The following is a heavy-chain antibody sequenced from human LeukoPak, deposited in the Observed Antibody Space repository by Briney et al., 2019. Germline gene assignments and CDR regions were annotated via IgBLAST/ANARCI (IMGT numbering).Heavy chain of an antibody. D-gene: IGHD3-22*01. Sequence: GGSLRLSCAVSGFNVGSDYMSWVRQAPGKGLEWVSAISPGGTLYHVDSVKGRFTISRDNAKNSLYLQMNSLRAEDTAVYYCARDLGAYDSSGYPDYWGQGTLVTVSS. V-gene: IGHV3-53*01. CDR3: ARDLGAYDSSGYPDY. J-gene: IGHJ4*02. CDR1: GFNVGSDY. CDR2: ISPGGTL.